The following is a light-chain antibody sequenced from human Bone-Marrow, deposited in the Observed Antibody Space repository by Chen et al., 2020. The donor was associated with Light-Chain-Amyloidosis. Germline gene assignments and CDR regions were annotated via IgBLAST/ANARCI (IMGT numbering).Light chain of an antibody. CDR3: QSADSSGTYEVI. CDR1: DLPTKY. Sequence: SYELTQPPSVSVSPAQTARITCSGDDLPTKYAYWYQQKPGQDPVLVIHRDTERPSGISERFSGSSSGTTATLTIRVVQAEDEADYHCQSADSSGTYEVIFGGGTKLTVL. J-gene: IGLJ2*01. V-gene: IGLV3-25*03. CDR2: RDT.